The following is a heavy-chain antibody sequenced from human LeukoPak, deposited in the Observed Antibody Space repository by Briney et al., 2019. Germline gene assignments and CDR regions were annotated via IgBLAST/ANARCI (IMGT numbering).Heavy chain of an antibody. Sequence: ASVKVSCSPSGYRFTPYYIHWVRQAPGQGLECMGWINPNSGATNYALKFQGRVTMSRDTSISTDYMELSRLRSDDTAVYFCARGVVVITPHFDFWGQGTLVTVSS. J-gene: IGHJ4*02. CDR3: ARGVVVITPHFDF. CDR2: INPNSGAT. D-gene: IGHD3-22*01. V-gene: IGHV1-2*02. CDR1: GYRFTPYY.